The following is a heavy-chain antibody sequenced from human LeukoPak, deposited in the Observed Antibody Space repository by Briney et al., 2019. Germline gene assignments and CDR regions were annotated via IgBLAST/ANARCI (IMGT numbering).Heavy chain of an antibody. CDR2: IYTNENT. Sequence: SETLSLTCTVSGGSINGYYWSWIRQPPGKGLEWIGYIYTNENTNYNPPLKSRVTMSVDTSKNQFSLRLSSVTAADTAVYYCARQAYYSESGSWTGFDYWGQGTLVPVPS. CDR3: ARQAYYSESGSWTGFDY. CDR1: GGSINGYY. V-gene: IGHV4-4*09. J-gene: IGHJ4*02. D-gene: IGHD3-10*01.